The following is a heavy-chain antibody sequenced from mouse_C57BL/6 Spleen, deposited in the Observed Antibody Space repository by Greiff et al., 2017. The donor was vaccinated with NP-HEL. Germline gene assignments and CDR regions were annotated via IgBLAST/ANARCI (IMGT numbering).Heavy chain of an antibody. CDR3: ARGFTTVVALDWYFDV. D-gene: IGHD1-1*01. J-gene: IGHJ1*03. CDR2: ISDGGSYT. Sequence: EVKVEESGGGLVKPGGSLKLSCAASGFTFSSYAMSWVRQTPEKRLEWVATISDGGSYTYYPDNVKGRFTISRDNAKNNLYLQMSHLKSEDTAMYYCARGFTTVVALDWYFDVWGTGTTVTVSS. CDR1: GFTFSSYA. V-gene: IGHV5-4*03.